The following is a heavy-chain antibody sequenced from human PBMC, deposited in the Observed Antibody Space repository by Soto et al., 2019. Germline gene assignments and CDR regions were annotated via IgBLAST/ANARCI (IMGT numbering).Heavy chain of an antibody. J-gene: IGHJ6*02. Sequence: ASVKVSCKASGYTFTGYYMHWVRQAPGQGLEWMGWINPNSGGTNYAQKFQGRVTMTRDTSISTAYMELSRPRSDDTAVYYCAREYSSRREVYYYYGMDVWGQGTTVTVSS. D-gene: IGHD6-13*01. V-gene: IGHV1-2*02. CDR3: AREYSSRREVYYYYGMDV. CDR2: INPNSGGT. CDR1: GYTFTGYY.